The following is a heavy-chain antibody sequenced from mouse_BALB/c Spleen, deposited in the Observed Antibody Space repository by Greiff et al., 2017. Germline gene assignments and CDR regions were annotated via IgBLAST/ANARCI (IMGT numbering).Heavy chain of an antibody. CDR3: AIDYGLYYAMDY. Sequence: VQLQQSGAELVRPGTSVKISCKASGYTFTNYWLGWVKQRPGHGLEWIGDIYPGGGYTNYNEKFKGKATLTADTSSSTAYMQLSSLTSEDSAVYFCAIDYGLYYAMDYWGQGTSVTVSS. CDR2: IYPGGGYT. V-gene: IGHV1-63*02. CDR1: GYTFTNYW. J-gene: IGHJ4*01. D-gene: IGHD2-4*01.